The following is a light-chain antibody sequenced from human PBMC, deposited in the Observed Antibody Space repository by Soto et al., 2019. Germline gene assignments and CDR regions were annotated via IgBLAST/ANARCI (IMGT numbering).Light chain of an antibody. CDR1: QSINNL. CDR2: DVS. V-gene: IGKV1-5*01. Sequence: DVQMTQSPSTLSASVGDRVTITCRASQSINNLLAWYQQKPGKAPKFLIYDVSTLESGVPSRFSGSGSGTEFTLTISSLQPEDFATYYCQQGWAFGQGTKVDIK. J-gene: IGKJ1*01. CDR3: QQGWA.